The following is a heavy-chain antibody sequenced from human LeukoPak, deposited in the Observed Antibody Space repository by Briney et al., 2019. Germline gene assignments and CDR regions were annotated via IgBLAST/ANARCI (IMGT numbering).Heavy chain of an antibody. Sequence: SETLSLTCTVSGGSISSYYWSGIRQPAGKGLEWIGRIYTSGSTNYNPSLKSRVTMSVDTSKNQFSLKLSSVTAADTAVYYCARAFSIPAAGYYFDYWGQGTLVTVSS. CDR2: IYTSGST. D-gene: IGHD2-2*01. CDR1: GGSISSYY. V-gene: IGHV4-4*07. CDR3: ARAFSIPAAGYYFDY. J-gene: IGHJ4*02.